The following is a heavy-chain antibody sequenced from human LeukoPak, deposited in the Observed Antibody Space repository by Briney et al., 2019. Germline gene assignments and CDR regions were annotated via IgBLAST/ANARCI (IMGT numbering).Heavy chain of an antibody. CDR3: ARDTSSGWYLRYFDY. CDR2: IYYSGST. J-gene: IGHJ4*02. CDR1: GGSISSSSYY. V-gene: IGHV4-39*07. Sequence: SETLSLTCTVSGGSISSSSYYWGWIRQPPGKGLEWIGSIYYSGSTYYNPSLKSRVTISVDTSKNQFSLKLSSVTAADTAVYYCARDTSSGWYLRYFDYWGQGTLVTVSS. D-gene: IGHD6-19*01.